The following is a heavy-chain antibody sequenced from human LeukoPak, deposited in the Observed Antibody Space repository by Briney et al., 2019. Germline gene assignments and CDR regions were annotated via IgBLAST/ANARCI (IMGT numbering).Heavy chain of an antibody. J-gene: IGHJ4*02. D-gene: IGHD1-26*01. V-gene: IGHV3-48*03. CDR1: GFTFNSYE. Sequence: QPGVSLRLSCAASGFTFNSYEMNWVPQAPGEGREGVIYISSSGSTIYYAGSVKGRFTISRDNAKNSMYLQMTSVRAEDTAVYYCARNSGSYRCFDYWGQGTLVTVSS. CDR3: ARNSGSYRCFDY. CDR2: ISSSGSTI.